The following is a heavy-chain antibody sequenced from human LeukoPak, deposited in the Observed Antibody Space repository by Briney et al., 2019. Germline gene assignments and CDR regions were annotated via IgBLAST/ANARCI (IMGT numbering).Heavy chain of an antibody. J-gene: IGHJ4*02. V-gene: IGHV1-18*04. D-gene: IGHD1-1*01. CDR2: MSAHNGNT. CDR3: ARFRIAVTGIPDY. Sequence: GASVKVSCKASGFAFNTFGISWLRQAPGQGLEWMGWMSAHNGNTYYAQKFEDRITMTTDTSTSTAYMELRSLRSDDTATYYCARFRIAVTGIPDYWGQGTLVTVS. CDR1: GFAFNTFG.